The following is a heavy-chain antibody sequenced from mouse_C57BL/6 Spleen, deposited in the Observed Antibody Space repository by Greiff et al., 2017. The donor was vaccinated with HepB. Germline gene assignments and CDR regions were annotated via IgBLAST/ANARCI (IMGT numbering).Heavy chain of an antibody. J-gene: IGHJ4*01. CDR3: ARDLVAPYYAMDY. Sequence: EVQLQESGPGLVKPSQSLSLTCSVTGYSITSGYYWNWIRQFPGNKLEWMGYISYDGSNNYNPSLKNRISITRDTSKNQFFLKLNSVTTEDTATYYCARDLVAPYYAMDYWGQGTSVTVSS. CDR2: ISYDGSN. CDR1: GYSITSGYY. V-gene: IGHV3-6*01. D-gene: IGHD1-1*01.